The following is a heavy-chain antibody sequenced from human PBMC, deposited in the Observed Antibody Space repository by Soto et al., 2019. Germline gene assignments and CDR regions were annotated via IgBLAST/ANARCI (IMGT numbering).Heavy chain of an antibody. CDR2: IHHSGSM. Sequence: PSETLSLTCTVSGASISSGAHYWSWTRQLPGKGLKWIGYIHHSGSMFYNPSLKGRVTISLDTSKNQLSLLMSSVTAADTARYYCARDFVGYNGMDVWGQGTTVTVSS. CDR1: GASISSGAHY. D-gene: IGHD1-26*01. V-gene: IGHV4-31*03. J-gene: IGHJ6*02. CDR3: ARDFVGYNGMDV.